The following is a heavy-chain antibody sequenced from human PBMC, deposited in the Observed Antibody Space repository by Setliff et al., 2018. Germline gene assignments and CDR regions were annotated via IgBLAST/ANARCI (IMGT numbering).Heavy chain of an antibody. CDR2: INPNDGYT. Sequence: GASVKVSFKASGHSLTSNHFHWGRQAPGKGLEWMGTINPNDGYTIYAPAFQGRVAMTTDTSTGTAYMELSGLTSADTAIYYCIVNMVRPVTGLDSWGPGTLVTVSS. CDR1: GHSLTSNH. D-gene: IGHD2-15*01. V-gene: IGHV1-46*01. J-gene: IGHJ4*02. CDR3: IVNMVRPVTGLDS.